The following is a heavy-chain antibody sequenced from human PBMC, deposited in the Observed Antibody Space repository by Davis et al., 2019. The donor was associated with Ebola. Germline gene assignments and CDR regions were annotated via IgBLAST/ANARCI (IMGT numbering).Heavy chain of an antibody. D-gene: IGHD6-6*01. J-gene: IGHJ3*01. CDR1: GYTFTSYA. V-gene: IGHV7-4-1*02. CDR3: AVPMSSSTAFDF. Sequence: AASVKVSCKASGYTFTSYAMNWVRQAPGQGLEWMGWINTNTGHPIYAQGFTGRLVFSLDTSINTAYLQITSLKAEDTAVYYCAVPMSSSTAFDFWGHGTMVTVS. CDR2: INTNTGHP.